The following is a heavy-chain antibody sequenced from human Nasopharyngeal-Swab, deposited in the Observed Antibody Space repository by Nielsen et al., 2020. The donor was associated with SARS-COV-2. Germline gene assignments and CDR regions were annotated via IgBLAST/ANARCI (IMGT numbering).Heavy chain of an antibody. Sequence: GESLKISCAASGFTSSSYAMSWVRQAPGKGLEWVSAISGSGGSTYYADSVKGRFTISRDNSKNTLYLQMNSLRAEDTAVYYCAKDPTHHTAMGPDYWGQGTLVTVSS. V-gene: IGHV3-23*01. J-gene: IGHJ4*02. D-gene: IGHD5-18*01. CDR2: ISGSGGST. CDR3: AKDPTHHTAMGPDY. CDR1: GFTSSSYA.